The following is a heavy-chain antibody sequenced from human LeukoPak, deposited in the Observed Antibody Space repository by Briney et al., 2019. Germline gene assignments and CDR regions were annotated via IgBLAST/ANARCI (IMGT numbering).Heavy chain of an antibody. CDR1: GYTFTGYN. Sequence: ASVKLSCKASGYTFTGYNMHWVRQAPGQGLEWMAWINPNSGGTNYAQKFQGRVTMTRDTSISTAYMELSRLRSDDTAVYYCARVSCSGGSCYSPFDYWGQGTLVTVSS. CDR2: INPNSGGT. CDR3: ARVSCSGGSCYSPFDY. V-gene: IGHV1-2*02. J-gene: IGHJ4*02. D-gene: IGHD2-15*01.